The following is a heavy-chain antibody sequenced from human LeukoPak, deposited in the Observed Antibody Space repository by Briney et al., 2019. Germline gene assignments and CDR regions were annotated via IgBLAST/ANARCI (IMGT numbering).Heavy chain of an antibody. D-gene: IGHD3-22*01. J-gene: IGHJ4*02. CDR1: GFTVSSNY. CDR2: IYSGGST. V-gene: IGHV3-53*01. Sequence: PGGSLRLSCAASGFTVSSNYMSWVRQAPGKGLEWVSVIYSGGSTYYADSVKGRFTISRDNSKNTLYLQMNSLRAEDTAVYYCAKVLFSRVVVVNPFDYWGQGTLVTVSS. CDR3: AKVLFSRVVVVNPFDY.